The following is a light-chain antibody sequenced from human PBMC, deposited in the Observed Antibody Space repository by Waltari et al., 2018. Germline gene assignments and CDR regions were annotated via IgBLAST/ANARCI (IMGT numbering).Light chain of an antibody. CDR3: QHYVRLPAT. CDR1: QSVSRT. Sequence: EIVLTHPPGTLSLSPGERATLSCRASQSVSRTLAWYQQKPGQAPKLLIYGASIRATGIPDRFTGSGSGTDFSLTISSLEPEDFAIYFCQHYVRLPATFGQGTKVEIK. J-gene: IGKJ1*01. CDR2: GAS. V-gene: IGKV3-20*01.